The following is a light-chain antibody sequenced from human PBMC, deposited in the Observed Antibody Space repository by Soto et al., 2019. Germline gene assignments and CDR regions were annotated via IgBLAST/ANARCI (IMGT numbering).Light chain of an antibody. CDR2: EVS. V-gene: IGLV2-14*01. Sequence: QSALTQPASVSGSPGQSITISCTGTSSDVGYYNYVSWYQPHPGKVPKLMIYEVSNRPSGVSNRFSGSKSGNTASLTISGLQAEDEADYYCSSYTTSSTQVFGGGTKLTVL. J-gene: IGLJ3*02. CDR3: SSYTTSSTQV. CDR1: SSDVGYYNY.